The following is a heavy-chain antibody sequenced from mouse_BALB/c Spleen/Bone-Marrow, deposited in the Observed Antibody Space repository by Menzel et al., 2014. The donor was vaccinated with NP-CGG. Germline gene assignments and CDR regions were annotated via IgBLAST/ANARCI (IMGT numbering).Heavy chain of an antibody. D-gene: IGHD2-1*01. V-gene: IGHV3-1*02. CDR3: ARTRYGNFAY. CDR2: IHYSGST. Sequence: QSGPDLVKPSQSLSLICTVTGYSITSGYSWHWIRQFPGNKLEWMGYIHYSGSTNYNPSLKSRISITRDTSKNHFFLQFNYVTTENTATYSCARTRYGNFAYWSQGTLVPVSA. J-gene: IGHJ3*01. CDR1: GYSITSGYS.